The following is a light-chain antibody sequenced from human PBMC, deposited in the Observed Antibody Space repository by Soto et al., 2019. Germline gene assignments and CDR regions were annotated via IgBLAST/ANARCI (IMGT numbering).Light chain of an antibody. Sequence: DIQMTQSPSTLAASVGDRVTMTCRRSSKWLAWYQKKPGKAPKLLIYDVSNLERGVPPRFSGSTSGTHFTRTISSLQPEDFATYYCQQLHGYPITFGQGTRLEIK. CDR2: DVS. J-gene: IGKJ5*01. CDR3: QQLHGYPIT. CDR1: RSSKW. V-gene: IGKV1-5*01.